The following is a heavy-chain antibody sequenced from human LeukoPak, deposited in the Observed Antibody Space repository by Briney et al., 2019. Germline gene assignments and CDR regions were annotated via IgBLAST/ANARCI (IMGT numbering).Heavy chain of an antibody. CDR1: GGAFSGYA. D-gene: IGHD1-1*01. CDR2: LIPMFRTP. Sequence: SVKVSCKAAGGAFSGYAFSWVRQAPGQGLEWMGGLIPMFRTPNYAQKFLGRVTITTDESTNTAYMELTSLGADDTAVYYCARDSTGTTWQLDYWGQGTLVTVSS. J-gene: IGHJ4*02. V-gene: IGHV1-69*05. CDR3: ARDSTGTTWQLDY.